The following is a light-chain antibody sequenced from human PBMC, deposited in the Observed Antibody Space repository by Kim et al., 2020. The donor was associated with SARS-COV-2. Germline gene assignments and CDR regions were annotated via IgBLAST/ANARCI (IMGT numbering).Light chain of an antibody. Sequence: FSPGERATLSCGARQSVASNHLAWFQQKPGQTPRLLIYGTSSRATGIADRFSAGGSGTDITLTISRLEPDDFAIYYCQQYDWPPYTFGQGTKLEI. V-gene: IGKV3-20*01. CDR3: QQYDWPPYT. CDR2: GTS. J-gene: IGKJ2*01. CDR1: QSVASNH.